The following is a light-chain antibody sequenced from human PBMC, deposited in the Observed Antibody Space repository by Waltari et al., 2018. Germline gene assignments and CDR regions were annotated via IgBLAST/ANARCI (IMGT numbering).Light chain of an antibody. CDR1: SSHIGAGSA. V-gene: IGLV1-40*01. J-gene: IGLJ3*02. CDR3: QSYDSSLSGFWV. Sequence: QSVLTQPPSVSGAPGQRVTIPRTARSSHIGAGSAVPWYQQLPGTAPKLLIYGNSNRPSGVPDRFSGSKSDTSASLAITGLQAEDEADYYCQSYDSSLSGFWVFGGGTKLTVL. CDR2: GNS.